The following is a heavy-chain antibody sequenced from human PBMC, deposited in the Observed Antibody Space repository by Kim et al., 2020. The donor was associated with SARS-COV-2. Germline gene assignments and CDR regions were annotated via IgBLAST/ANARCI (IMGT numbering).Heavy chain of an antibody. Sequence: YYADSVKGRLTISRDNSKYTVYLQMDNLRGEDTTVYYCAKAFAECYWKFDSWGQGNLVTVSS. V-gene: IGHV3-23*01. D-gene: IGHD3-10*01. CDR3: AKAFAECYWKFDS. J-gene: IGHJ4*02.